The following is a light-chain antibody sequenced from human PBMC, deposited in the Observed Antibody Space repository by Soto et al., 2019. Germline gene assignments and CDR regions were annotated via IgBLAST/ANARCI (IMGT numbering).Light chain of an antibody. CDR1: SSNIGAGYD. CDR2: GNS. J-gene: IGLJ2*01. Sequence: QSVLTQPPSVSGAPGQRVTISCTGSSSNIGAGYDVHWYQQLPRTAPKLLIYGNSNRPSGVPDRFSGSKSGTSASLAMTGLQAEDEADYYCQSYDSSLSAVVFGGGTKLTVL. V-gene: IGLV1-40*01. CDR3: QSYDSSLSAVV.